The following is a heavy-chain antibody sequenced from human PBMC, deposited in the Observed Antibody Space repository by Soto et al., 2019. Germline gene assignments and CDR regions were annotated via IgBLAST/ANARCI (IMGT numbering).Heavy chain of an antibody. D-gene: IGHD2-15*01. V-gene: IGHV1-69*06. CDR1: GGTFSSYA. J-gene: IGHJ4*02. CDR2: IIPIFGTA. Sequence: SVKVSCKASGGTFSSYAISWVRQAPGQGLEWMGGIIPIFGTANYAQKFQGRVTITADKSTSTAYMELSSLRSEDTAVYYCARDQSYCSGGSCYSALNNFDYWGQGTLVTVS. CDR3: ARDQSYCSGGSCYSALNNFDY.